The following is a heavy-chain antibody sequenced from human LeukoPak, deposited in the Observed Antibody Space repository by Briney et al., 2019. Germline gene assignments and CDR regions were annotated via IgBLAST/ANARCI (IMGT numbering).Heavy chain of an antibody. Sequence: PSETLSLTCTVSGGSISSGAYYWSWTRQHPGKGLEWIGYIYYSGSTYYNPSLKSRITISVDTSKNQFSLKLSSVTAADTAVYYCARVLAAVEVVDYWGQGTLVTVSS. D-gene: IGHD6-13*01. CDR2: IYYSGST. CDR1: GGSISSGAYY. V-gene: IGHV4-31*03. CDR3: ARVLAAVEVVDY. J-gene: IGHJ4*02.